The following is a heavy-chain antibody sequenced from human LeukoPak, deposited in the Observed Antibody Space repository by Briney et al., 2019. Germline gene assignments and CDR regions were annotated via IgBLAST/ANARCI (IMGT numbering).Heavy chain of an antibody. V-gene: IGHV3-48*04. CDR1: GFTLSSYS. CDR2: ISSSSSTI. CDR3: ARPPPLKYYYDSSGQGDY. D-gene: IGHD3-22*01. J-gene: IGHJ4*02. Sequence: GGSLRLSCAASGFTLSSYSMNWVRQAPGKGLERVSYISSSSSTIYYADSVKGRFTISRDSAKNSLYLQMNSLRAEDTAVYYCARPPPLKYYYDSSGQGDYWGQGTLVTVSS.